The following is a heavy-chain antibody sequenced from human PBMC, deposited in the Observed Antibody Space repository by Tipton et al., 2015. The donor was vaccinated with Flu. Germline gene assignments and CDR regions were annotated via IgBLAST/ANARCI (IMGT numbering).Heavy chain of an antibody. Sequence: TLSLTCAVYGGSFSGYYWSWIRQPPGKGLEWIGEINHSGSTNYNPSLKSRVTISVDTSKNQFSLKLSSVTAADTAVYYCARGRIFGVVFDYWGQGTLVTVSS. CDR3: ARGRIFGVVFDY. D-gene: IGHD3-3*01. CDR2: INHSGST. J-gene: IGHJ4*02. CDR1: GGSFSGYY. V-gene: IGHV4-34*01.